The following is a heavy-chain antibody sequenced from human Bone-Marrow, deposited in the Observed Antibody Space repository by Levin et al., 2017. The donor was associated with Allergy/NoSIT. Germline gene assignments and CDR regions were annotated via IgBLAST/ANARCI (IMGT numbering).Heavy chain of an antibody. Sequence: SQTLSLTCAVYGGSFSGYYWSWIRQPPGKGLEWIGEINHSGSTNYNPSLKSRVTISVDTSKNQFSLKLSSVTAADTAVYYCARDLIAARQGYYYYYGMDVWGQGTTVTVSS. CDR1: GGSFSGYY. CDR2: INHSGST. CDR3: ARDLIAARQGYYYYYGMDV. V-gene: IGHV4-34*01. J-gene: IGHJ6*02. D-gene: IGHD6-6*01.